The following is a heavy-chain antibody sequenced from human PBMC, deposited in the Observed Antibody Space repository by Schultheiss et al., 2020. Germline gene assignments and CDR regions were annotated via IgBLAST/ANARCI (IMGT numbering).Heavy chain of an antibody. CDR2: IHPSGGSR. CDR1: GYTFTNYY. V-gene: IGHV1-46*01. Sequence: ASVKVSCKASGYTFTNYYIHWVRQAPGQGLEWMGIIHPSGGSRTFAQKFQGRVTLTRDTSTSTVYMELSSLRSEDTAVYYCARVACSGENCYSANFFDYWGQGTLVTVSS. J-gene: IGHJ4*02. D-gene: IGHD2-15*01. CDR3: ARVACSGENCYSANFFDY.